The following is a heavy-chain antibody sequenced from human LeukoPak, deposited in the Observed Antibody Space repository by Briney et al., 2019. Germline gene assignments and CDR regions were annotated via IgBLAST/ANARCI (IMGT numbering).Heavy chain of an antibody. CDR3: ARIAEQHLQYYFDY. CDR2: ISAYDGNT. CDR1: GYFFSSNG. V-gene: IGHV1-18*01. D-gene: IGHD6-13*01. J-gene: IGHJ4*02. Sequence: GASVKVSCKASGYFFSSNGFSWGRQAPGQGLEWMGWISAYDGNTNYAQKIQGRVTMATDTSTSTAYMELRSLRSDDSAVYFCARIAEQHLQYYFDYWGQGTLVTVSS.